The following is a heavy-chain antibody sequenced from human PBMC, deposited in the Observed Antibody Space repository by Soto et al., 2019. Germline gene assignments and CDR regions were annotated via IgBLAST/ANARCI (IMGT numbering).Heavy chain of an antibody. Sequence: ASVKVSCKASGYTFTSYGISWVRQAPGQGLERMGWISAYNGNTNYAQKLQGRVTMTTDTSTSTAYMELRSLRSDDTAVYYCARKGYCSSTSCYRRGGYYFDYWGQGTLVTVS. CDR3: ARKGYCSSTSCYRRGGYYFDY. D-gene: IGHD2-2*02. V-gene: IGHV1-18*01. J-gene: IGHJ4*02. CDR2: ISAYNGNT. CDR1: GYTFTSYG.